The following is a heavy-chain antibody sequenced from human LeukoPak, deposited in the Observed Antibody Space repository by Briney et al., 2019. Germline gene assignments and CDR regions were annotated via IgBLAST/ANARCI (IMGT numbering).Heavy chain of an antibody. Sequence: GGSLRLSCAASGFTFSSYWMHWVRQAPGKGLVWVSRINSDGSSTSYADSVKGRFTISRDNSKNTPYLQMNSLRAEDTAVYYCATSILYGYDYWGQGTLVTVSS. CDR3: ATSILYGYDY. CDR2: INSDGSST. CDR1: GFTFSSYW. D-gene: IGHD5-18*01. V-gene: IGHV3-74*01. J-gene: IGHJ4*02.